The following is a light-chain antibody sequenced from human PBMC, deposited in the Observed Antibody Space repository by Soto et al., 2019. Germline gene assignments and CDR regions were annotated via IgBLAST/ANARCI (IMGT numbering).Light chain of an antibody. CDR2: GAS. V-gene: IGKV3-15*01. CDR3: QQYDNWPRT. Sequence: EIVLTQSPATLSVSPGERATLSCRASQSVSNNLAWYQQKPGQAPRLLIYGASTRATGIPARFSGSGSGTEFTLTISSLQSEDFAVYFCQQYDNWPRTFGRGTKVDIK. CDR1: QSVSNN. J-gene: IGKJ1*01.